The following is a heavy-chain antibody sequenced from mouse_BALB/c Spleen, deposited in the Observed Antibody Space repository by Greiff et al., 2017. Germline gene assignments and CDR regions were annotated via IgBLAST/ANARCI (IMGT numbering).Heavy chain of an antibody. CDR3: TKGRGTSAMDY. V-gene: IGHV1S81*02. J-gene: IGHJ4*01. CDR1: GYTFTSYY. CDR2: INPSNGGT. D-gene: IGHD4-1*01. Sequence: VQRVESGAELVKPGASVKLSCKASGYTFTSYYMYWVKQRPGQGLEWIGEINPSNGGTNFNEKFKSKATLTVDKSSSTAYMQLSSLTSEDSAVYYCTKGRGTSAMDYWGQGTSVTVSS.